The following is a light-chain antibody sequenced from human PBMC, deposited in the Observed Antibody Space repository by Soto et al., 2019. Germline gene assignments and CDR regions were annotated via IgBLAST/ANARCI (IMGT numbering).Light chain of an antibody. CDR1: SRDGGGYNY. CDR2: DFC. V-gene: IGLV2-14*01. CDR3: SSYTSSRPPSYV. J-gene: IGLJ1*01. Sequence: QSSLTQPDTVSGPPRPASTISCTGTSRDGGGYNYVSWYQQHPGKAPKLMIYDFCNRPSGVSIRFSGSKSGNTAALTISALQSEDEADYYCSSYTSSRPPSYVFGTGTKVTV.